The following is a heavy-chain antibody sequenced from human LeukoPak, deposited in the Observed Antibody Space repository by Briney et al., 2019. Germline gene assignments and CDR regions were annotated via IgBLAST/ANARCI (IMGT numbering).Heavy chain of an antibody. CDR1: GFTFSSYA. V-gene: IGHV3-30*04. CDR3: ASAGSGWYYYYIDV. Sequence: GGSLRLSCAASGFTFSSYAMHWVRQAPGKGLDWVAVISYDGTNKYYADSVKGRFTISRDNSKNTLYLQMNSLRAEDTAVYYCASAGSGWYYYYIDVWGKGTTVTVSS. CDR2: ISYDGTNK. J-gene: IGHJ6*03. D-gene: IGHD3-10*01.